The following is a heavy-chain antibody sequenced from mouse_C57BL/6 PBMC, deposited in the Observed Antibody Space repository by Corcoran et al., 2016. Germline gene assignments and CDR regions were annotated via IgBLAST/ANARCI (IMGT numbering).Heavy chain of an antibody. CDR3: ASGLRWTHWYFDV. Sequence: EVQLQQSGPVLVKPGASVKMSCKASGYTFTDYYMNWVKQSHGKSLEWIGVINPYNGGTSYNQKFKGKATLTVDKSSSTAYMELNSLTSEDSAVYYCASGLRWTHWYFDVWGTGTTVTVSS. J-gene: IGHJ1*03. CDR2: INPYNGGT. D-gene: IGHD2-4*01. CDR1: GYTFTDYY. V-gene: IGHV1-19*01.